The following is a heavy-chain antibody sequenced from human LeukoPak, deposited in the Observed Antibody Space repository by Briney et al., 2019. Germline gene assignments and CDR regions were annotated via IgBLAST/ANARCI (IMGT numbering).Heavy chain of an antibody. CDR3: ARARHVIVGATDFDY. J-gene: IGHJ4*02. D-gene: IGHD1-26*01. CDR2: IYYSGST. V-gene: IGHV4-59*01. CDR1: GGSISSYY. Sequence: SETLSLTCTVSGGSISSYYWSWIRQSPGKGLEWIGYIYYSGSTNYNPSLKSRVTISVDTSKNQFSLKLSSVTAADTAVYYCARARHVIVGATDFDYWGQGTLVTVSS.